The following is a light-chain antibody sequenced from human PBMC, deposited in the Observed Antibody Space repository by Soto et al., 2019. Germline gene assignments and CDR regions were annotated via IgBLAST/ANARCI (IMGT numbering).Light chain of an antibody. V-gene: IGKV3-20*01. Sequence: EIVLTQSPGTLSLSPGERATLSSRASQSVTSGYLAWYQQQPNQAPRLLIYGASYRATDIPDRFSGGGSGTDFTLTISRLEPEDFAVYYCQHYSSSPPAITFGQGTRLEIK. CDR1: QSVTSGY. J-gene: IGKJ5*01. CDR3: QHYSSSPPAIT. CDR2: GAS.